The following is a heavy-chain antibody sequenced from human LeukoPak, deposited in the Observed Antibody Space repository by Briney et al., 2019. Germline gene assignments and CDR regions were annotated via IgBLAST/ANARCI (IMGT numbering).Heavy chain of an antibody. CDR2: INWNGGST. V-gene: IGHV3-20*04. CDR1: GFTFDDYG. CDR3: AKGPSSWEPTYYFDY. J-gene: IGHJ4*02. Sequence: GGSLRLSCAASGFTFDDYGMSWVRQAPGKGLEWVSGINWNGGSTGYADSVKGRFTISRDNAKNSLYLQMNSLRAEDTAVYYCAKGPSSWEPTYYFDYWGQGTLVTVSS. D-gene: IGHD1-14*01.